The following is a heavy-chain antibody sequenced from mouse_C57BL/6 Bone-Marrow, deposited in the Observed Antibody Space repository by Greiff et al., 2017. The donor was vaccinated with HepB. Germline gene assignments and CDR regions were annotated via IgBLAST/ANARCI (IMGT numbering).Heavy chain of an antibody. D-gene: IGHD3-2*02. CDR3: ARISGYAWFAY. J-gene: IGHJ3*01. CDR1: GYTFTDYY. Sequence: QVHVKQSGAELVRPGASVKLSCKASGYTFTDYYINWVKQRPGQGLEWIARIYPGSGNTYYNEKFKGKATLTAEKSSSTAYMQLSSLTSEDSAVYFCARISGYAWFAYWGQGTLVTVSA. CDR2: IYPGSGNT. V-gene: IGHV1-76*01.